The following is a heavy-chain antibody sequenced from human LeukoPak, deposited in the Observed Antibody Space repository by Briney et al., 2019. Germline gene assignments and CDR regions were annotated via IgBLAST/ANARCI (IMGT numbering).Heavy chain of an antibody. D-gene: IGHD3-10*01. V-gene: IGHV3-43D*03. Sequence: GGSLRLSCAASGFTFDDYAMHWVRQAPGKGLEWVSLISWDGGSTYYADSVKGRFTISRDNSKNSLCLQMNSLRAEDTALYYCAKGGYYYYYYMDVWGKGTTVTVSS. CDR1: GFTFDDYA. CDR3: AKGGYYYYYYMDV. J-gene: IGHJ6*03. CDR2: ISWDGGST.